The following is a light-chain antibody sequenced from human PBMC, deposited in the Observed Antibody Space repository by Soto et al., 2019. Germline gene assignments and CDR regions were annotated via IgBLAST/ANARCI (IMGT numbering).Light chain of an antibody. V-gene: IGKV1-5*03. CDR1: QTINSW. Sequence: DIQMTQSPSTLSASVRDRVTITCRASQTINSWLAWYQQRPGKAPRLLIYKASTLESGVPSRFSGGGSGTEFTLTISPLQPDDFATYYCQQYDSIPYTFGQGTKLDIK. CDR3: QQYDSIPYT. CDR2: KAS. J-gene: IGKJ2*01.